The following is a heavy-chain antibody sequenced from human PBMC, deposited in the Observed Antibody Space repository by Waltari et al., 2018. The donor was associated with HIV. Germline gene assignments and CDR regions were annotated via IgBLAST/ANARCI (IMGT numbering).Heavy chain of an antibody. CDR2: SKQDGSEK. J-gene: IGHJ5*02. CDR3: AKYSGSYWGAHNWFDP. D-gene: IGHD1-26*01. CDR1: GFTFSIYW. V-gene: IGHV3-7*01. Sequence: EVQLVESGGGLVQPGGSLRRSCAASGFTFSIYWMSWLRQAPGKGLEWVANSKQDGSEKRSAESGRGRFTNSRDNTKNSLYLQVSSLRAEDTAVYYCAKYSGSYWGAHNWFDPWGQGTLVTVSS.